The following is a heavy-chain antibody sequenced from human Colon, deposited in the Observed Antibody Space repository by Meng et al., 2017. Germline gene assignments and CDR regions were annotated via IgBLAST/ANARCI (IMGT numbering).Heavy chain of an antibody. J-gene: IGHJ4*02. Sequence: QVQVQASGPGLVKPSQTLSLICSVSGGSNISGGYYWSWIRQHPQKGLEWIGYISNSGSAYYNPSLKSRVSISVDTSKNQFSLKMDTVTAADTALYYCARAGLHSYYFDFWGQGTLVTVSS. D-gene: IGHD2-21*01. CDR3: ARAGLHSYYFDF. CDR2: ISNSGSA. V-gene: IGHV4-31*02. CDR1: GGSNISGGYY.